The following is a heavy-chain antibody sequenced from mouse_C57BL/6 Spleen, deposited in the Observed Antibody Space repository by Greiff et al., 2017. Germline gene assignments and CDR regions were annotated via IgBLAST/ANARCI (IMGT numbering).Heavy chain of an antibody. J-gene: IGHJ1*03. V-gene: IGHV1-69*01. CDR2: LDPSDSDT. Sequence: QVQLQQSGAELVMPGASVKLSCKASGYTFTSSWMHWVKQRPGQGLAWIGELDPSDSDTNYNQKFKGQSTLTVDKSSSTAYMQLSSLTSEDSVVYCCARGTPGHGWYFDVWGTGTTVTVSS. D-gene: IGHD3-3*01. CDR1: GYTFTSSW. CDR3: ARGTPGHGWYFDV.